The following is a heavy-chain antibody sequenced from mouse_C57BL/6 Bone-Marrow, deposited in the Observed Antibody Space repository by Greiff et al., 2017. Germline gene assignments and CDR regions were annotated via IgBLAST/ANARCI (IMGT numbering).Heavy chain of an antibody. CDR3: ARLLTDYFDY. V-gene: IGHV1-81*01. CDR2: IYPRRGNT. CDR1: GYTFTSYG. J-gene: IGHJ2*01. Sequence: VQVVESGAELARPGASVKLSCKASGYTFTSYGISWVKQRTGQGLEWIGEIYPRRGNTYYNEKFKGKATRAADKSSSTAYMELRSLTSEDSAVYVCARLLTDYFDYWGQGTTLTVSS.